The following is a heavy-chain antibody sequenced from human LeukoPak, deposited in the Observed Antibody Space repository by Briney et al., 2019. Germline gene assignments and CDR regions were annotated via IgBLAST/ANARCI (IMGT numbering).Heavy chain of an antibody. CDR1: GGSISSANYY. D-gene: IGHD5-12*01. Sequence: SETLSLTCTVCGGSISSANYYWGWIRQSPGKGLAWIGNVYYDGSTYYGPSLKSRVTISVDTSSNRFSLRLDAVTSADTAVYYCGRDGRYNDYEGWFDPWGQGTLVTVSS. CDR3: GRDGRYNDYEGWFDP. V-gene: IGHV4-39*02. J-gene: IGHJ5*02. CDR2: VYYDGST.